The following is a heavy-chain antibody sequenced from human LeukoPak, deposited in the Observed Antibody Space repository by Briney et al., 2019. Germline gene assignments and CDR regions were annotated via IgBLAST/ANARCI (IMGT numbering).Heavy chain of an antibody. CDR1: GGSISSYY. CDR2: IYTSGST. Sequence: SETLSLTCTVSGGSISSYYWSWIRQPAGKGLEWIGRIYTSGSTNYNPSLKSRVTMSVDTSKNQFSLKLSSVTAADTAVYYCARGGDIVVVPAAIRRTWFDPWGQGTLVTVSS. J-gene: IGHJ5*02. V-gene: IGHV4-4*07. CDR3: ARGGDIVVVPAAIRRTWFDP. D-gene: IGHD2-2*02.